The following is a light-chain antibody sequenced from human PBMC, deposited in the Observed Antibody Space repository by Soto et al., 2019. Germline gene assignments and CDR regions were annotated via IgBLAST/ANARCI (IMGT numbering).Light chain of an antibody. J-gene: IGLJ2*01. CDR2: DVS. V-gene: IGLV2-14*01. CDR3: FSYSTSRARI. CDR1: RSDVGGYNY. Sequence: SALTQPASVSGSPGQWITISCTGTRSDVGGYNYVSWYKQKPGKAPKLVIYDVSHRPSGVSDRFFGSKSGNTASLIISGLQAEDEADYYCFSYSTSRARIFGGGTKVTVL.